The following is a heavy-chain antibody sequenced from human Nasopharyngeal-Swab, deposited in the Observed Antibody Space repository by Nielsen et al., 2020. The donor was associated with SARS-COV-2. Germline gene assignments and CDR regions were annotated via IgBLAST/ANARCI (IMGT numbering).Heavy chain of an antibody. D-gene: IGHD2-15*01. CDR1: GELVSSGSFY. J-gene: IGHJ4*02. Sequence: SETLSLTCSVSGELVSSGSFYRSWIRQSPGKGLEWIGSIYYSGNTYYNPSLEGRVTVSVDTSKNQFSLNLRSVTAADTAVYYCARHGGWEVTYYFDHWGQGTLVTVSS. CDR3: ARHGGWEVTYYFDH. V-gene: IGHV4-39*01. CDR2: IYYSGNT.